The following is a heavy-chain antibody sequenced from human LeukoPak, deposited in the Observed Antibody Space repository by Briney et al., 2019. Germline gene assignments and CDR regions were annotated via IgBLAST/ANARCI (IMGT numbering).Heavy chain of an antibody. D-gene: IGHD6-19*01. J-gene: IGHJ4*02. V-gene: IGHV4-34*01. Sequence: SETLSLTCAVYGGSFSGYYWSWIRQPPGKWLEWIGEINHSGSTNYNPSLKSRATISVDTSKNQFSLKLSSVSAADTAVYYCARRGYSSGWYLIGFDYWGQGTLVTVSS. CDR2: INHSGST. CDR3: ARRGYSSGWYLIGFDY. CDR1: GGSFSGYY.